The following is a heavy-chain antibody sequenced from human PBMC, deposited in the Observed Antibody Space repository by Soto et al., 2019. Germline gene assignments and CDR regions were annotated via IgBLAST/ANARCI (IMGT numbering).Heavy chain of an antibody. CDR3: ARDFLWSGGGSLGLFDH. Sequence: GGSLRLSCEASGFTFSSYAMSWVRQAPGKGLEWVSGITPDGSTSFYADPVRGRVTISKDNSANMLYLQMNSLSADDTAVYYCARDFLWSGGGSLGLFDHWXQGSLVTVSS. CDR1: GFTFSSYA. V-gene: IGHV3-23*01. J-gene: IGHJ5*02. CDR2: ITPDGSTS. D-gene: IGHD3-10*01.